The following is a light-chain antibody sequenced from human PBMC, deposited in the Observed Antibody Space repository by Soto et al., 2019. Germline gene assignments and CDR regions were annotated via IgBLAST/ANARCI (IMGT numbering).Light chain of an antibody. CDR2: AAS. CDR1: QVIGND. Sequence: IQMTQSPSSLSASVGHRVTISCRASQVIGNDLAWYQQKPGKAPRLLIFAASNLQSGVPSRFSGSGSGTDFTLTISRLQPEDFATYYCLQFYNFSWTFGQGTKVDIK. CDR3: LQFYNFSWT. J-gene: IGKJ1*01. V-gene: IGKV1-6*01.